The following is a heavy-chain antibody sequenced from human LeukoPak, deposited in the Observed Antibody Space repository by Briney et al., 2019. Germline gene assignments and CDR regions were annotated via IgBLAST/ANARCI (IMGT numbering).Heavy chain of an antibody. Sequence: SETLSLTCTVSGGSINKYYWSWIRQSPGKGLEWLGYVHDSAGSIYNPSLKSRVTISVGTSKTQFSLKLSSVTAADTAVYYCARGRPNYYGSGAGAFDIWGQGTMVAVSS. CDR1: GGSINKYY. CDR3: ARGRPNYYGSGAGAFDI. CDR2: VHDSAGS. J-gene: IGHJ3*02. D-gene: IGHD3-10*01. V-gene: IGHV4-59*12.